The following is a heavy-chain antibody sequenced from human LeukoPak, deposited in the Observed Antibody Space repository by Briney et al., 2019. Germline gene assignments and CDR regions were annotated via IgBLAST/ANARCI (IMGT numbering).Heavy chain of an antibody. CDR3: SADDASKVAPFDY. CDR1: GFSSSTVW. CDR2: IKTKAGGGTT. D-gene: IGHD5-12*01. J-gene: IGHJ4*02. V-gene: IGHV3-15*01. Sequence: GGSLRLSCAASGFSSSTVWRSWFRQAQGKGLEWVARIKTKAGGGTTDNDAPGKGRFTNSRDDSKYTEYLQMNSLKTDDTAVYYCSADDASKVAPFDYWGQGTLVTVSS.